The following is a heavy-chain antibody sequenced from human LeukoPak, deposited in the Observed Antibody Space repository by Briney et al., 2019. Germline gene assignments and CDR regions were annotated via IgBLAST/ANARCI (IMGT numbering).Heavy chain of an antibody. Sequence: SETLSLTCAVSGDSFSSHYWTWIRQSPGTGLEWIGYISHIGRTNYNPSLKSRVTISIDTSKSQFSLKLRSVTAADTGVYYCARDLVTGTKGFDIWGKGTMVSVSS. D-gene: IGHD4-17*01. CDR1: GDSFSSHY. J-gene: IGHJ3*02. CDR2: ISHIGRT. CDR3: ARDLVTGTKGFDI. V-gene: IGHV4-59*11.